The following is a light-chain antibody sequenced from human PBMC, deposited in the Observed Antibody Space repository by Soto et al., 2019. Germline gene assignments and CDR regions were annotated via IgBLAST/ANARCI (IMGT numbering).Light chain of an antibody. Sequence: VMTQSPATLSVSPGDTATLSCRSSQNVHINLAWYQQKPGQAPTLLIYGVSARAPGVPARFSGTGSGTEFTLTIRNLQSEDFGVYYCQQYETWPRTFGQGTK. CDR3: QQYETWPRT. CDR2: GVS. CDR1: QNVHIN. J-gene: IGKJ2*01. V-gene: IGKV3-15*01.